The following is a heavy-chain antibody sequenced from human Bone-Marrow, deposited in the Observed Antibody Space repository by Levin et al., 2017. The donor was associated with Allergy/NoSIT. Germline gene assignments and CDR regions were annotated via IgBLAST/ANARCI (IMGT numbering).Heavy chain of an antibody. CDR1: GFTFSSYG. J-gene: IGHJ6*02. Sequence: GASVKVSCAASGFTFSSYGMHRVRQAPGKGLEWVAVISYDGSNKYYADSVKGRFTISRDNSKNTLYLQMNSLRAEDTAVYYCAKGQYYYDSSGTLDCYGMDVWGQGTTVTVSS. CDR3: AKGQYYYDSSGTLDCYGMDV. CDR2: ISYDGSNK. V-gene: IGHV3-30*18. D-gene: IGHD3-22*01.